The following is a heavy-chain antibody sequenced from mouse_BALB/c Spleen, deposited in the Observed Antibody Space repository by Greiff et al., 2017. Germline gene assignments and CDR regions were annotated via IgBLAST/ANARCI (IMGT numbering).Heavy chain of an antibody. CDR2: ISSGGSYT. D-gene: IGHD1-1*01. CDR3: AKSYYYGSSYGDWYFDV. J-gene: IGHJ1*01. V-gene: IGHV5-9-4*01. Sequence: EVKVVESGGGLVKPGGSLKLSCAASGFTFSSYAMSWVRQSPEKRLEWVAEISSGGSYTYYPDTVTGRFTISRDNAKNTLYLEMSSLRSEDTAMYYCAKSYYYGSSYGDWYFDVWGAGTTVTVSS. CDR1: GFTFSSYA.